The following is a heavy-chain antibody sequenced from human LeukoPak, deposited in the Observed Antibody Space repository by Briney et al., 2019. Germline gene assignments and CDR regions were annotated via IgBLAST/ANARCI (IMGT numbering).Heavy chain of an antibody. CDR2: IYYTGST. J-gene: IGHJ5*02. CDR1: GGSISTYY. D-gene: IGHD6-6*01. CDR3: ARGGAARELRGGGLDP. V-gene: IGHV4-59*01. Sequence: SETLSLTCTVSGGSISTYYWSWIRQPPGKGLEWIGYIYYTGSTSYTPSLNSRVTMSVDTSKNQFSLKLSSVTAADTAVYYSARGGAARELRGGGLDPWGQGTLVTVSS.